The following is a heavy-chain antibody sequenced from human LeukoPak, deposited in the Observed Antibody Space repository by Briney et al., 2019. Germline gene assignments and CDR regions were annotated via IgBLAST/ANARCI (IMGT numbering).Heavy chain of an antibody. CDR1: GGSISSSY. CDR2: ISYSGTT. V-gene: IGHV4-59*01. D-gene: IGHD5-12*01. CDR3: ARGDDYKSTLFDY. J-gene: IGHJ4*02. Sequence: SETLSLTCTVSGGSISSSYWTWIRQPPGKGLEWIGYISYSGTTNYNPSLKSRVTISVDTSKKQFSLKLTSATAADTAVYYCARGDDYKSTLFDYWGQGTLVTVSS.